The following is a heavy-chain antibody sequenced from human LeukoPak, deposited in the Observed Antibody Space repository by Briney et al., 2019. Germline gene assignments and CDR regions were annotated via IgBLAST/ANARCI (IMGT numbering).Heavy chain of an antibody. Sequence: GGSLRLSCAASGFTFSSYAMHWVRQAPGKGLEWVAVISYDGSNKYYADSVKGRFTISRDNSKNTLYLQMNSLRAEDTAVYYCAKQYLDYKRLLWFGESPERDAFDIWGQGTMVTVSS. CDR3: AKQYLDYKRLLWFGESPERDAFDI. J-gene: IGHJ3*02. CDR1: GFTFSSYA. V-gene: IGHV3-30-3*02. CDR2: ISYDGSNK. D-gene: IGHD3-10*01.